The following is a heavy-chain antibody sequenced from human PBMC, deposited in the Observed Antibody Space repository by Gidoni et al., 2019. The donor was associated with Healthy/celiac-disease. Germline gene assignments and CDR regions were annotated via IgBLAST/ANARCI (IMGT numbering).Heavy chain of an antibody. V-gene: IGHV3-30*03. CDR1: GFTFSSYG. D-gene: IGHD4-17*01. Sequence: QVQLVESGGGVVQPGRSLRLYCAASGFTFSSYGMHWVRQAPGKGLEWVAVISYDGSNKYYADSVKGRVTISRDNSKNTLYLQMNSLRAEDTAVYYCARDDTVTTLLGIWGQGTLVTVSS. CDR2: ISYDGSNK. J-gene: IGHJ4*02. CDR3: ARDDTVTTLLGI.